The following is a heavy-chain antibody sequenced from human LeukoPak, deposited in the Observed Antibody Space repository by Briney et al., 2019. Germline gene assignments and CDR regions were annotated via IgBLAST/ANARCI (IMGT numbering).Heavy chain of an antibody. Sequence: GSLRLSCAASGFTFSTFGFYWVRQAPGKGLEWVAVISYDGSNKYYADSVKGRFTISRDNSKNTLYLQMNSLRAEDTAVYYCAAGYCSSTSCYDDAFDIWGQGTMVTVSS. CDR3: AAGYCSSTSCYDDAFDI. CDR1: GFTFSTFG. D-gene: IGHD2-2*01. V-gene: IGHV3-30*04. CDR2: ISYDGSNK. J-gene: IGHJ3*02.